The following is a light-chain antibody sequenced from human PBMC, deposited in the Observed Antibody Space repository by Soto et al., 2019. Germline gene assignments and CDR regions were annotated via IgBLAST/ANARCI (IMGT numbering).Light chain of an antibody. CDR3: QQYGSSPLA. J-gene: IGKJ4*01. Sequence: EIVLTQSPGTLSLAPGERVTLSCRASQSIDSSYLAWYQQKPGQAPRLLVFAASNRATGIPDRFSGSGTGTDFTLTITTLEPEDFAVYYYQQYGSSPLAFGGGTRVEIK. CDR1: QSIDSSY. V-gene: IGKV3-20*01. CDR2: AAS.